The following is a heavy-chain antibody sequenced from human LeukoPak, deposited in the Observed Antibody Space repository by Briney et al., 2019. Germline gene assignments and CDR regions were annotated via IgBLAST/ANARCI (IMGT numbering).Heavy chain of an antibody. J-gene: IGHJ4*02. CDR1: GGTFSSYA. CDR2: IIPILGIA. CDR3: ARGLSSSRRFDY. D-gene: IGHD6-13*01. V-gene: IGHV1-69*04. Sequence: SVKVSCKASGGTFSSYAISWVRQAPGQGLEWMGRIIPILGIANYAQKFQGRVTITADKSTSTAYMELSSLRSEDTAVYYCARGLSSSRRFDYWGQGTLVTVSS.